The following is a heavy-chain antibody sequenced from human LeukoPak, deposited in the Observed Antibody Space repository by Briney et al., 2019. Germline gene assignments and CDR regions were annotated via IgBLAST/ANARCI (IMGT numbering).Heavy chain of an antibody. Sequence: GGSLRLSCAASGFTFSSYWMSWVRQAPGKGLEWVANIKQDGSEKYYVDSVKGRLTISRDNAKNSLYLQMNSLRAEDTAVYYCARAGRSGYDPAASYWGQGTLVTVSS. CDR3: ARAGRSGYDPAASY. D-gene: IGHD5-12*01. J-gene: IGHJ4*02. V-gene: IGHV3-7*01. CDR1: GFTFSSYW. CDR2: IKQDGSEK.